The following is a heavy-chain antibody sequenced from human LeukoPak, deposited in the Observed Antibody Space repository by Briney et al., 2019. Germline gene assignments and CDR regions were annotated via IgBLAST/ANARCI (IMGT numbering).Heavy chain of an antibody. D-gene: IGHD6-19*01. CDR2: IYYSGST. V-gene: IGHV4-59*01. Sequence: PSETLSLTCTVSGGSISNYFGSWIRQPPGKGLEWMGYIYYSGSTDHNPSLESRVTISVDASKNQFSLRLSSVPAADTAVYYCARHTTSGWYQVVYWGQGTLVTVSS. CDR1: GGSISNYF. J-gene: IGHJ4*02. CDR3: ARHTTSGWYQVVY.